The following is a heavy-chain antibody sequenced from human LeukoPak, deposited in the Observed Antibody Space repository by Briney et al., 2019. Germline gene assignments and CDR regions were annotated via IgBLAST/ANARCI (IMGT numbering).Heavy chain of an antibody. CDR1: GGLISSYY. V-gene: IGHV4-59*01. D-gene: IGHD6-25*01. Sequence: SETLSLTCTVSGGLISSYYWSWIRQTPEKGLVWIGNIYYTGSTIYNPSLKSRVSISLDTSKKHLSLNLTSVTAADTAVYYCAREQRYWYFDLWGRGSLVTASS. CDR2: IYYTGST. CDR3: AREQRYWYFDL. J-gene: IGHJ2*01.